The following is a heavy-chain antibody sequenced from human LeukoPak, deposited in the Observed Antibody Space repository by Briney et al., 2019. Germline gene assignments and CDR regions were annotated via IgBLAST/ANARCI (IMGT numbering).Heavy chain of an antibody. Sequence: SETLSLTCTVSGGSISSGDYYWSWIRQPPGKGLEWIGEINHSGSTNYSPSLKSRVTISVDTSKNQFSLRLSSVTAADTAVYYCARGSPLDYGGKFRFFDYWGQGTLVTVSS. CDR1: GGSISSGDYY. J-gene: IGHJ4*02. CDR3: ARGSPLDYGGKFRFFDY. CDR2: INHSGST. D-gene: IGHD4-23*01. V-gene: IGHV4-39*07.